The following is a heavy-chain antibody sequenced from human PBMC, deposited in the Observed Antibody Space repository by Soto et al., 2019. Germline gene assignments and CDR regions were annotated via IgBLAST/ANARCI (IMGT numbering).Heavy chain of an antibody. V-gene: IGHV4-59*08. CDR2: IYYSGST. D-gene: IGHD3-16*01. Sequence: QVQLQESGPGLVKPSETLSLTCTVSGGSISSYYWSWIRQPPGKGLEWIGYIYYSGSTNYNPSLMSRDTEAVDTSKNQFPRMLSSVTAADTAVYYCVRGRGGYFDLWGRGTLVTVSS. CDR3: VRGRGGYFDL. CDR1: GGSISSYY. J-gene: IGHJ2*01.